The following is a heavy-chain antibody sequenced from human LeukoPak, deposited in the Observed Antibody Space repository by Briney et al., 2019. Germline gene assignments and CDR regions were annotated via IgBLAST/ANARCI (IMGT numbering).Heavy chain of an antibody. CDR1: GYTFTSYD. Sequence: ASVKVSCKASGYTFTSYDINWVRQAPGQGLEWMGWMNPNSGNTGYAQKFQGRVTITRNTSISTAYMELSSLRSEDTAVYYCARESTEGRFDNWGQGTLVTVSS. D-gene: IGHD1-1*01. CDR3: ARESTEGRFDN. V-gene: IGHV1-8*01. J-gene: IGHJ4*02. CDR2: MNPNSGNT.